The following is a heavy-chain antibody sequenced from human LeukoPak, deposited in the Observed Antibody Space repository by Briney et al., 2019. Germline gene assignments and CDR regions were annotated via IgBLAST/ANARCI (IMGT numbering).Heavy chain of an antibody. J-gene: IGHJ4*02. CDR2: IWYDGSDK. CDR3: ARELPPVVNFYFDS. CDR1: GFTFSSYG. V-gene: IGHV3-33*01. Sequence: AGGSLRLSCEASGFTFSSYGMHWVRQAPGKGLEWVAVIWYDGSDKYYADFVKGRFSISRDNSKNTLYLQMNSLRAEDTAVYYCARELPPVVNFYFDSWGQGTLVTVSS. D-gene: IGHD3-22*01.